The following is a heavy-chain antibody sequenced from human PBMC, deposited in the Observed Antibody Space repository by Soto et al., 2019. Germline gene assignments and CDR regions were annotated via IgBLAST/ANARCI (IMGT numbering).Heavy chain of an antibody. CDR1: GYSFSSYW. CDR2: IYPGDSDT. J-gene: IGHJ4*02. V-gene: IGHV5-51*01. CDR3: ARETATLVDY. Sequence: GESLKISCKGSGYSFSSYWIGWVRKMPGKGLEWKGIIYPGDSDTKSSPSFQGQVTISADKSISTAYLKWSSLKASDTAMYYCARETATLVDYWGQGTLVTVSS. D-gene: IGHD2-15*01.